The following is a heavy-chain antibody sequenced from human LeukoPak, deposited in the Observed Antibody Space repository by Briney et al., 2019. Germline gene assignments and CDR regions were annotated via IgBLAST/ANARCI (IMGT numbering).Heavy chain of an antibody. J-gene: IGHJ4*02. Sequence: PSETLSLTCAVSGHSISSGYYWGWIRQPPGKGLEWIGSIYHSGSTYYNPSLKSRVTISVDTSKNQFSLKLSSVTAADTAVYYCARSADGRFDYWGQGTLVTVSS. CDR3: ARSADGRFDY. V-gene: IGHV4-38-2*01. CDR1: GHSISSGYY. D-gene: IGHD6-13*01. CDR2: IYHSGST.